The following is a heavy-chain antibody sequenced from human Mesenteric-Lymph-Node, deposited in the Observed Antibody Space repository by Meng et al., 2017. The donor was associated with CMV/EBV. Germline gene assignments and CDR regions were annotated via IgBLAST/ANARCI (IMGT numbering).Heavy chain of an antibody. CDR2: ISTSNGIL. D-gene: IGHD2-2*02. V-gene: IGHV1/OR15-2*02. J-gene: IGHJ3*02. CDR3: ARVLKPAAILYAFDI. CDR1: GYTFTGYY. Sequence: ASVKVSCKASGYTFTGYYMHWVRQAPGQGLEWMGWISTSNGILNYTQNFQGRVTMTTDTSTSTAYMELSSLRSEDTAVYYCARVLKPAAILYAFDIWGQGTMVTVSS.